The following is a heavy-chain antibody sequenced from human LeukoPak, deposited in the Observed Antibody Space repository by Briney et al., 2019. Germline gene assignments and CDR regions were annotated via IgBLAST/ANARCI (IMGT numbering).Heavy chain of an antibody. V-gene: IGHV7-4-1*02. CDR3: TRGRDTTGYFVY. CDR1: GYTFTNYT. J-gene: IGHJ4*02. Sequence: ASVNVSCKASGYTFTNYTINWVRLAPGQGLEWMGWIDTNTGNPTYAQGFAGRFVSSLDTSVTTTYLQISSLKAEDTAVYFCTRGRDTTGYFVYWGQGTLVTVSS. D-gene: IGHD3-22*01. CDR2: IDTNTGNP.